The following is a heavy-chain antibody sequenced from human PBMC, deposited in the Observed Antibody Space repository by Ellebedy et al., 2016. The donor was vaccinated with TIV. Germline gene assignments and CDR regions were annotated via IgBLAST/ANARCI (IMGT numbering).Heavy chain of an antibody. Sequence: SLKISCETSGFNFYDYAMHWVRLRPGKGLEWVAGISYNGDKPVYADSVKGRFTITRDNAKRALYLQMNGLRREDTALYYCAKDLEYQESSGFGFDFWGQGTPVSVSS. CDR3: AKDLEYQESSGFGFDF. V-gene: IGHV3-9*01. CDR2: ISYNGDKP. D-gene: IGHD3-22*01. J-gene: IGHJ4*02. CDR1: GFNFYDYA.